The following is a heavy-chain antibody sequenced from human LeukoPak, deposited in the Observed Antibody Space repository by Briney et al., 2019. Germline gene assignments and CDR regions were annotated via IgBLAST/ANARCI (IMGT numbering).Heavy chain of an antibody. Sequence: ASVKVSCKASGYTFTSYDINWVRQATGQWLEWMGWMNPNSGNTGYAQKFQGRVTITRNTSISTAYMELSSLRSEDTAVYYCAREGRGIAAAGLMDWGQGTLVTVSS. J-gene: IGHJ4*02. V-gene: IGHV1-8*03. CDR3: AREGRGIAAAGLMD. CDR2: MNPNSGNT. D-gene: IGHD6-13*01. CDR1: GYTFTSYD.